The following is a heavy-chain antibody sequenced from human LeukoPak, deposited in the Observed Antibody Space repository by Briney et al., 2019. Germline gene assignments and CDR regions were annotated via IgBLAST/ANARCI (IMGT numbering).Heavy chain of an antibody. CDR1: GYTFTGYY. J-gene: IGHJ4*02. CDR2: INPNSGGT. Sequence: ASVKVSCKASGYTFTGYYMHWVRQAPGQGLEWMGWINPNSGGTNYAQKFQGRVTMTRDTSISTAYMELSRLRSDDTAVYYCAREPDYGDEYYFDYWGQGTLVTVSS. V-gene: IGHV1-2*02. D-gene: IGHD4-17*01. CDR3: AREPDYGDEYYFDY.